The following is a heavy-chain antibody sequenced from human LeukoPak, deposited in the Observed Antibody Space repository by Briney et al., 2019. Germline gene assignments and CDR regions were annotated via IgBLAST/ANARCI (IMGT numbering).Heavy chain of an antibody. CDR1: GGSISSSSYY. V-gene: IGHV4-39*01. CDR3: ARQDYYDSSGYYPYNWFDP. J-gene: IGHJ5*02. CDR2: IYYSGST. D-gene: IGHD3-22*01. Sequence: NASETLSLTCTVSGGSISSSSYYWGWIRQPPGKGLEWIGSIYYSGSTYYNPSLKSRVTISVDTSKNQFSLKLSSVTAADTAVYYCARQDYYDSSGYYPYNWFDPWGQGTLVTVSS.